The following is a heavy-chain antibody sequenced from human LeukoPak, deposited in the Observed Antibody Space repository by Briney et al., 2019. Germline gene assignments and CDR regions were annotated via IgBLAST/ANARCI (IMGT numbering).Heavy chain of an antibody. CDR2: INPSGGST. Sequence: ASVKVSCKASGYTFTSYYMHWVRQAPGQGLEWMGIINPSGGSTSYAQKFQGSVTMTRDMSTSTVYMELSSLRSEDTAVYYCARPPRPHDYYFDYWGQGTLVTVSS. V-gene: IGHV1-46*01. CDR1: GYTFTSYY. CDR3: ARPPRPHDYYFDY. J-gene: IGHJ4*02. D-gene: IGHD1-1*01.